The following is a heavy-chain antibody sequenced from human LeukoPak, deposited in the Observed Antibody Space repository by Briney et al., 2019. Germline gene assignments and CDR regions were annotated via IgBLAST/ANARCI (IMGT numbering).Heavy chain of an antibody. V-gene: IGHV1-46*01. CDR1: GYTFTSNY. J-gene: IGHJ6*02. Sequence: ASVKVSCKASGYTFTSNYIHWVRQAPGQGLEWMGMIYPRDGSTSYAQKFQGRVTMTRDTSTSTVYMELSSLRSEDTAVYYCARDVQLERLYYYYGMDVWGQGTTVTVSS. CDR3: ARDVQLERLYYYYGMDV. D-gene: IGHD1-1*01. CDR2: IYPRDGST.